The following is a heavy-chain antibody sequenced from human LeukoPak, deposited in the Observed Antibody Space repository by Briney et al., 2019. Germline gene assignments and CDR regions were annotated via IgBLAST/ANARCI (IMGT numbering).Heavy chain of an antibody. CDR2: IHASGSSGNT. V-gene: IGHV4-4*07. J-gene: IGHJ3*02. CDR3: ARDRDLRPHTSFDI. CDR1: RVSISRDY. Sequence: SETLSLTCAVSRVSISRDYWSWIRQSAGKGLEWIGRIHASGSSGNTKYNPSLKSRVTISLDTSKNRFSLKVNSVTAADTAVYYCARDRDLRPHTSFDIWGQGTLVTVSP. D-gene: IGHD2-21*01.